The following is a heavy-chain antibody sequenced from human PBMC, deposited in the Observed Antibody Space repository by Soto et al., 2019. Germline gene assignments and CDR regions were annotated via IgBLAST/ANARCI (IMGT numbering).Heavy chain of an antibody. V-gene: IGHV4-59*08. CDR1: VGSISSYY. CDR3: ARASTVTTRGSRNNWFDP. CDR2: IYYSGST. D-gene: IGHD4-17*01. J-gene: IGHJ5*02. Sequence: SETLSPTCTVSVGSISSYYWSWIRQPPGKGLEWIGYIYYSGSTNYNPSLKSRVTISVDTSKNQFSLKLSSVTAADTAVYYCARASTVTTRGSRNNWFDPWGQGTLVIVSS.